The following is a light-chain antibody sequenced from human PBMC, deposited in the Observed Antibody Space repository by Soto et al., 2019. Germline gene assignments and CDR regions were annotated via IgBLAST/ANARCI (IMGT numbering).Light chain of an antibody. CDR1: QSVSSSY. CDR2: GAS. V-gene: IGKV3-20*01. Sequence: EIVLTQSPGTLSLSPGERATLSCRASQSVSSSYLAWYQQKPGQAPRLLIYGASSRATGIPDRFSGSGSGTDFTLTISRLEPEDFAEYYCQHYGNSPAFGGGTKVEIK. J-gene: IGKJ4*01. CDR3: QHYGNSPA.